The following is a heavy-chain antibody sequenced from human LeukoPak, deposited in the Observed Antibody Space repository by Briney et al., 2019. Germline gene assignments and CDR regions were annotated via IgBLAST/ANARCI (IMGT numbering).Heavy chain of an antibody. CDR1: GYTFTSYG. CDR3: ARGYTATMWVYYMDV. Sequence: ASVKVSCKASGYTFTSYGISWVRQAPGQGLEWMGWISAYNGNTNYAQKLQGRVTMTTDTSTSTAYMELRSLRSEDTAVYYCARGYTATMWVYYMDVWGKGTTVTVSS. J-gene: IGHJ6*03. V-gene: IGHV1-18*01. D-gene: IGHD5-12*01. CDR2: ISAYNGNT.